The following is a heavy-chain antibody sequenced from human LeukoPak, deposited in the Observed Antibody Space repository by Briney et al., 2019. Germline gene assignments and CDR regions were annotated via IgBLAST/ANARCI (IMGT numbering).Heavy chain of an antibody. V-gene: IGHV3-23*01. CDR2: ISGSGGST. Sequence: GGSLRLSCAASGFTFSSYGMSWVRQAPGKGPEWVSAISGSGGSTYYADSVKGRFTISRDNSKNTLYLQMNSLRAEDTAVYYCAKDGGVFYYGSGSYGLFDYWGQGTLVTVSS. CDR3: AKDGGVFYYGSGSYGLFDY. D-gene: IGHD3-10*01. J-gene: IGHJ4*02. CDR1: GFTFSSYG.